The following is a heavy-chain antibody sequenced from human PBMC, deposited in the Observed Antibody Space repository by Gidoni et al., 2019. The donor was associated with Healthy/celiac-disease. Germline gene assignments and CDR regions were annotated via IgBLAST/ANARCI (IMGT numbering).Heavy chain of an antibody. Sequence: QVQLVESGGGVVQPGRSLRLSCPASGFTFSRYGMHWVRQAPGKGLEWVAVISYDGSNKYYADSVKGRFTISRDNSKNTLYLQMNSLRAEDTAVYYCAKDFDYYDSSGYYPYWGQGTLVTVSS. CDR1: GFTFSRYG. D-gene: IGHD3-22*01. CDR3: AKDFDYYDSSGYYPY. J-gene: IGHJ4*02. V-gene: IGHV3-30*18. CDR2: ISYDGSNK.